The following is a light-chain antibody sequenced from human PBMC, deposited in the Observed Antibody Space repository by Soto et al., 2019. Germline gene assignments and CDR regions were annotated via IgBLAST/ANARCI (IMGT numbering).Light chain of an antibody. CDR1: QSLSNSF. J-gene: IGKJ5*01. CDR3: QQYGGSPQIT. V-gene: IGKV3-20*01. CDR2: DTS. Sequence: IGLKQSPGTLSLSPSERATLSCRAIQSLSNSFIAWYQQKPGQAPRLLIYDTSSRATGIPDRFSGSGSGTDFTLTISRLEPEDFAVYYCQQYGGSPQITFGQGTRLEI.